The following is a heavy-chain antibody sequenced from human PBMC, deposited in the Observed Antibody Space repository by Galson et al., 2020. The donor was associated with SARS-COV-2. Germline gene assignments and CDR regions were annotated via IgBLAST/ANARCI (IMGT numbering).Heavy chain of an antibody. D-gene: IGHD1-26*01. V-gene: IGHV4-39*01. J-gene: IGHJ3*02. CDR2: IYYSGST. CDR3: ARLCIVGATRLAFDI. CDR1: GGSISSSSYY. Sequence: SETLSLTCTVSGGSISSSSYYWGWIRQPPGKGLEWIGSIYYSGSTYYNPSLKSRVTISVDTSKNQFSLKLSSVTAADTAVYYCARLCIVGATRLAFDIWGQGTMVTVSS.